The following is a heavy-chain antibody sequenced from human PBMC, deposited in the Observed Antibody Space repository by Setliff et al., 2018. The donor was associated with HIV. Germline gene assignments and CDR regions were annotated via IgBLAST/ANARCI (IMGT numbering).Heavy chain of an antibody. J-gene: IGHJ6*03. CDR2: VNPSGGST. D-gene: IGHD3-10*01. V-gene: IGHV1-46*01. Sequence: ASVKVSCKASGYTFTNYYIHWVRQAPGQGLEWLGMVNPSGGSTAYAQKFQGRVTMTKDTSTNTVYMDLSGLRSDDTAVYYCARDRPHQHYFELYSFYYMELWGKGTTVTVSS. CDR3: ARDRPHQHYFELYSFYYMEL. CDR1: GYTFTNYY.